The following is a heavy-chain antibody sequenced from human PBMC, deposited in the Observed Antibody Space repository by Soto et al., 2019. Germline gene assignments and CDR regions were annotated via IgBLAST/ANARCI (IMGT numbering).Heavy chain of an antibody. J-gene: IGHJ6*02. V-gene: IGHV4-61*01. Sequence: SETLSLTSTVSGGSVSSGSYYWSWIRQPPGKGLEWIGYIYYSGSTNYNPSLKSRVTILVDTSKNQFSLKLSSMTAADTAVYYCARREAYYYGMDVWGQGTTVTVSS. CDR3: ARREAYYYGMDV. CDR2: IYYSGST. D-gene: IGHD1-26*01. CDR1: GGSVSSGSYY.